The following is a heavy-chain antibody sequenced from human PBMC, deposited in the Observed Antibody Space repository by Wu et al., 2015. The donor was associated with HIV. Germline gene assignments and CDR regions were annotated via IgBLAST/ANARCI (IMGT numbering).Heavy chain of an antibody. J-gene: IGHJ4*02. Sequence: QVQLVQSGAEVKKPGASVKVSCKASGYTFTGYYMHWVRQAPGQGLEWMGWINPNSGGTNYAQKFQGRVTMTRDTSISTAYMELSRLRSDDTAVYYCARQYCSGGSCYSGADYWGQGTLVTVSS. CDR1: GYTFTGYY. CDR2: INPNSGGT. CDR3: ARQYCSGGSCYSGADY. D-gene: IGHD2-15*01. V-gene: IGHV1-2*02.